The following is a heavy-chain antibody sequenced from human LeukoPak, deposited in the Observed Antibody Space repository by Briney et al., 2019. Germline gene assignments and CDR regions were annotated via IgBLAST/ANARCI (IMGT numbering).Heavy chain of an antibody. CDR1: GGSINNYY. Sequence: PSETLSLTCTVSGGSINNYYWSWIRQPAGKGLEWIGRIYTRGSTYYNPSLKSRVTMSVDTSKNQFSLKLSSVTAADTAVYYCARGRYCSADICSGGDAFDIWGQGTMVSVSS. J-gene: IGHJ3*02. D-gene: IGHD2-15*01. CDR2: IYTRGST. CDR3: ARGRYCSADICSGGDAFDI. V-gene: IGHV4-4*07.